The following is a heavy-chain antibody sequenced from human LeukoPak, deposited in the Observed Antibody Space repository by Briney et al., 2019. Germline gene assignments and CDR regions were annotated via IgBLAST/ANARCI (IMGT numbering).Heavy chain of an antibody. D-gene: IGHD6-13*01. CDR1: GGSFSGYY. V-gene: IGHV4-34*01. Sequence: PSETLSLTCAVYGGSFSGYYWSWIRQPPGKGLEWIGEINHSGSTNYNPSLKSRVTISVDTSKNQFSLKLSSVTAADTAVYYCARASKQQLVLASFDIWGQGTMVTVSS. J-gene: IGHJ3*02. CDR3: ARASKQQLVLASFDI. CDR2: INHSGST.